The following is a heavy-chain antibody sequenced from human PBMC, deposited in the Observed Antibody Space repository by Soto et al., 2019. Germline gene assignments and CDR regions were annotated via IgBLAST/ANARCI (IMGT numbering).Heavy chain of an antibody. CDR2: IKQDGSEK. CDR3: AKDVTVDIVNTPGY. D-gene: IGHD5-12*01. J-gene: IGHJ4*02. V-gene: IGHV3-7*01. Sequence: PGGSLRLSCAASGFTFSSYWMSWVRQAPGKGLEWVANIKQDGSEKYYVDSVKGRFTISRDNATNTLYLHMNSLNTEDTAVYYCAKDVTVDIVNTPGYWGQGTLVTVSS. CDR1: GFTFSSYW.